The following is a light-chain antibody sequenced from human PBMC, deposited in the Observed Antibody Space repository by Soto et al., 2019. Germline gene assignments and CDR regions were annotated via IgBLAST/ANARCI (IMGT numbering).Light chain of an antibody. J-gene: IGKJ4*01. CDR3: QQLDSLTLT. V-gene: IGKV1-33*01. CDR1: QDISNY. CDR2: DAS. Sequence: DIQRTQSPSSLSASVGDRVPLTCQASQDISNYLNWYQKKPGKAPKLLIYDASYLETGVPSRFSGSGSGTDFNFTISRLQTEDIATYECQQLDSLTLTFGGGTKVDIK.